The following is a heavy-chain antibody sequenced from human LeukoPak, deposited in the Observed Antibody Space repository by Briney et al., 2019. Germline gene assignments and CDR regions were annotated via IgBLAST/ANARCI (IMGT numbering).Heavy chain of an antibody. V-gene: IGHV3-21*01. CDR3: ARSYDSSGYYPGALGD. CDR1: GVTFSTGAYS. D-gene: IGHD3-22*01. J-gene: IGHJ4*02. Sequence: GGSLRLSCAASGVTFSTGAYSLTWVRQAPGKGLEWVASISVRSSHIFYLDSVKGRFTISSDNAKNSLYLQMNSLRAEEAAVYYCARSYDSSGYYPGALGDWGRGTLVTVSS. CDR2: ISVRSSHI.